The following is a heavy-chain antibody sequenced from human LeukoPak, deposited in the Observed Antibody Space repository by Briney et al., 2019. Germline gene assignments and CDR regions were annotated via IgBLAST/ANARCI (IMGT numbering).Heavy chain of an antibody. D-gene: IGHD1-26*01. Sequence: GGSLRLSCAASGFTFSNYAMSWVRQAPGKGLEWVSAISGSGGSTYYADSVKGRFTISRDNSKNTLYLQMNSLRAKDTAVYYCAKGPEVGATNFDYWGQGTLVTVSS. CDR1: GFTFSNYA. V-gene: IGHV3-23*01. CDR2: ISGSGGST. J-gene: IGHJ4*02. CDR3: AKGPEVGATNFDY.